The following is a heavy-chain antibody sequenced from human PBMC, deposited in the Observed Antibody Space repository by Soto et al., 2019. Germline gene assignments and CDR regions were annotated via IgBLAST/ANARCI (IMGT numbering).Heavy chain of an antibody. CDR1: GYTFTNFG. CDR2: IRGYNGDT. Sequence: QVQLVQSGGEMRKPGASVKVSCKASGYTFTNFGISWVRQAPGQGFEWGGWIRGYNGDTNYAPKFRGRVIMTKDTSTTTAYMELTTLTSDDTAVYYCARDYDIWGEDWFDPWGQGTLVTVSS. V-gene: IGHV1-18*01. D-gene: IGHD3-9*01. J-gene: IGHJ5*02. CDR3: ARDYDIWGEDWFDP.